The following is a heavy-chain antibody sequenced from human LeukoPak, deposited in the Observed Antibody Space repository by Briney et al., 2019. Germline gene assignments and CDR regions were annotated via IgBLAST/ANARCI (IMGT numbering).Heavy chain of an antibody. D-gene: IGHD6-19*01. J-gene: IGHJ4*02. CDR3: AKDAAVALYYFDY. CDR2: IRYDGSNK. CDR1: GFTFSSYG. Sequence: GGSLRLSCAASGFTFSSYGMHWVRQAPGKGLEWVAFIRYDGSNKYYADSVKGRFTISRDNSNNTLYLKMNSLRAEDTAVYYCAKDAAVALYYFDYWGQGTLVTVSS. V-gene: IGHV3-30*02.